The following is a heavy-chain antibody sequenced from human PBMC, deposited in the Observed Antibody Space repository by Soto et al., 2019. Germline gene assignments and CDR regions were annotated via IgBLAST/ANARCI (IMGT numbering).Heavy chain of an antibody. D-gene: IGHD5-18*01. CDR1: GGTFSSYT. Sequence: QVQLVQSGAEVKKPGSSVKVSCKASGGTFSSYTISWVRQAPGQGLEWMGRIIPILGIANYAQKFQGRVTITADKSTSTAYMELSSLSSEDTAVYYCASNVDPAMAHFDYWGQGTLVTVSS. CDR3: ASNVDPAMAHFDY. J-gene: IGHJ4*02. CDR2: IIPILGIA. V-gene: IGHV1-69*02.